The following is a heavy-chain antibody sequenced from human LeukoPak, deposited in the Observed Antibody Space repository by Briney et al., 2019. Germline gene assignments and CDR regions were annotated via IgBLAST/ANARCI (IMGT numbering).Heavy chain of an antibody. CDR3: ARDITIFGVVTHYYYYYYMDV. Sequence: PSETLSLTCTVSGGSISSSSYYWGWIRQPPGKGLEWIGNIYYRGSTYYNPSLKSRVTISVDTSKNQFSLKLSSVTAADTAVYYCARDITIFGVVTHYYYYYYMDVWGKGTTVTVSS. CDR1: GGSISSSSYY. V-gene: IGHV4-39*07. D-gene: IGHD3-3*01. CDR2: IYYRGST. J-gene: IGHJ6*03.